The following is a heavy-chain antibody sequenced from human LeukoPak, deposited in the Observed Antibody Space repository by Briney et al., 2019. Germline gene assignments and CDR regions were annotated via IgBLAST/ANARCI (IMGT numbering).Heavy chain of an antibody. V-gene: IGHV3-15*01. D-gene: IGHD3-10*01. J-gene: IGHJ4*02. Sequence: GGSLRLSCAASGFTFNNFAMSWVRQAPGKGLEWVGRIQSYTDGGTADYAAPVKGRFTISRDDSKNTLWLQMNSLKTDDTALYYCTSDPVGYYGSDTDYWGQGTLVTVSS. CDR3: TSDPVGYYGSDTDY. CDR2: IQSYTDGGTA. CDR1: GFTFNNFA.